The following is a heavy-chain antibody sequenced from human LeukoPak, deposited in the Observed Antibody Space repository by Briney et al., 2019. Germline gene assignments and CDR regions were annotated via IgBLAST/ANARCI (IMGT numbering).Heavy chain of an antibody. Sequence: ASVKVSCKASGYTFTSYDINWVRQATGQGLEWMGWMNPNSGNTGYAQKFQGRVTMTRNTSISTAYMELSSLRSEDTAVYYCARVLLWFGGHFDYWGQGTLVTVSS. CDR2: MNPNSGNT. J-gene: IGHJ4*02. CDR1: GYTFTSYD. D-gene: IGHD3-10*01. V-gene: IGHV1-8*01. CDR3: ARVLLWFGGHFDY.